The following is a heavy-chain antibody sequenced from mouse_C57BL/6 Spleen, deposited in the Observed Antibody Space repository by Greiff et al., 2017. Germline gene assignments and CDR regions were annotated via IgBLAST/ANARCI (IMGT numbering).Heavy chain of an antibody. CDR3: AREGLRLWYFDV. Sequence: EVKVEESGGGLVKPGGSLKLSCAASGFTFSDYGMHWVRQAPEKGLEWVAYISSGSSTIYYADTVKGRFTISRDNAKNTLFLQMTSLRSEDTAMYYCAREGLRLWYFDVWGTGTTVTVSS. J-gene: IGHJ1*03. CDR2: ISSGSSTI. V-gene: IGHV5-17*01. CDR1: GFTFSDYG. D-gene: IGHD2-4*01.